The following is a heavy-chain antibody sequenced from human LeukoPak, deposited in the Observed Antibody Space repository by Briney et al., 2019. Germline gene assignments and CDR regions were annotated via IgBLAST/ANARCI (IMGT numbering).Heavy chain of an antibody. D-gene: IGHD3-22*01. V-gene: IGHV7-4-1*02. CDR1: GYTFTNYA. J-gene: IGHJ4*02. CDR2: INTNTGNP. CDR3: ARDIFRIHYYDSSGYWPWWDY. Sequence: ASVKVSCKASGYTFTNYAMNWVRQAPGQGLEWMGWINTNTGNPTYAQGFTGRFVFSLDTSVSTAYLQISSLRAEDTAVYYCARDIFRIHYYDSSGYWPWWDYWGQGTLVTVSS.